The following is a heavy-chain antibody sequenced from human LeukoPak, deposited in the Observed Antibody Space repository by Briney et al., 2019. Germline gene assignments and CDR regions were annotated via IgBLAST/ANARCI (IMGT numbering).Heavy chain of an antibody. Sequence: SETLSLTCTVSGGSISSYYWSWIRQPPGKGLEWIAYLFYSGSTDYNPSLESRDTISVETSKNQFSLKRRSVTAADTAVYYCATVAVIRGVTYFDYWGQGTLVTVSS. CDR2: LFYSGST. D-gene: IGHD3-10*01. J-gene: IGHJ4*02. CDR1: GGSISSYY. CDR3: ATVAVIRGVTYFDY. V-gene: IGHV4-59*01.